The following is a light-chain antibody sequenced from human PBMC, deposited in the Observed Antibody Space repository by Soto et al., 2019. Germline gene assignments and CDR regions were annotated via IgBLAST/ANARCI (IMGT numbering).Light chain of an antibody. J-gene: IGLJ1*01. V-gene: IGLV2-14*01. CDR3: NSYTSRYTFV. CDR2: EVN. CDR1: SSDVGGYNY. Sequence: QCVLTQPASVSGSPGQSITISCTGTSSDVGGYNYVSWYQQHPGKAPKLMIYEVNNRPSEVSNRFSGSKSGNTASLTISGLQPEDEADYYCNSYTSRYTFVLGTGTKVTVL.